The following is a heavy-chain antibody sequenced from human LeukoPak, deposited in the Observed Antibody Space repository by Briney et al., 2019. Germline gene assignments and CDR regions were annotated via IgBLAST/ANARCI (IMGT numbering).Heavy chain of an antibody. D-gene: IGHD3-10*01. Sequence: SETLSLTCTVSGGSISSSSYYWGWIRQPPGKGLEWIGSIYYSGSTYYNPSLKSRVTISVDTSKNQFSLKLSSVTAADTAVSYCASYVLLWFGELSNWFDPWGQGTLVTVSS. J-gene: IGHJ5*02. CDR1: GGSISSSSYY. CDR2: IYYSGST. V-gene: IGHV4-39*01. CDR3: ASYVLLWFGELSNWFDP.